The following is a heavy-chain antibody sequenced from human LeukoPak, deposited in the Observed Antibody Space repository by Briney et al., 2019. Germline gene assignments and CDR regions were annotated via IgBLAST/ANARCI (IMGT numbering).Heavy chain of an antibody. D-gene: IGHD4-17*01. V-gene: IGHV4-39*01. Sequence: PSETLSLTCTVSGGSISSSSYYWGWLRQPPGKGLEWIGSIYYSGSTYYNPSLKSRVTISVNTCKKQFSLKLSSMTAADTAVYYCARTSPMTTVTTNDYWGQGTLVTVSS. CDR3: ARTSPMTTVTTNDY. CDR1: GGSISSSSYY. CDR2: IYYSGST. J-gene: IGHJ4*02.